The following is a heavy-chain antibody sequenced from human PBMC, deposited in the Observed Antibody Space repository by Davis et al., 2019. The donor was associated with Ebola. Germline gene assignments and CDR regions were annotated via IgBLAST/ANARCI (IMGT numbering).Heavy chain of an antibody. Sequence: AASVKVSCKASAGTFSSYAISWVRQAPGQGLEWMGGIIPIFGTANYAQKFQGRVTITADESTSTAYMELSSLRSEDTAVYYCAVTAAGDKLEVDYWGQGTLVTVSS. J-gene: IGHJ4*02. V-gene: IGHV1-69*13. CDR2: IIPIFGTA. CDR3: AVTAAGDKLEVDY. CDR1: AGTFSSYA. D-gene: IGHD6-13*01.